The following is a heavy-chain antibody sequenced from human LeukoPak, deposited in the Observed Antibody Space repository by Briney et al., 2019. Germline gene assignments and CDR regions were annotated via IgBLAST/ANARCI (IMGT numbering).Heavy chain of an antibody. D-gene: IGHD5-24*01. CDR3: ARGQMAGY. J-gene: IGHJ4*02. Sequence: GGSLRLSCAASGFPFGSYWMSWVRQALGKGLEWVANIKPDGSEKSYVDSVKGRFTISRDNAKNSLYLQMNSLRAEDTAVYYCARGQMAGYWGQGTLVTVSS. V-gene: IGHV3-7*05. CDR2: IKPDGSEK. CDR1: GFPFGSYW.